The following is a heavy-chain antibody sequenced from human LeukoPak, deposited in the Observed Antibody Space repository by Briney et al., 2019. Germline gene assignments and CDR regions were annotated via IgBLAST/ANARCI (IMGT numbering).Heavy chain of an antibody. Sequence: PSQTLSLTCTVSGGSISSGGYYWSWIRQHPGKGLEWIGYIYYSGSTYYNPSLKSRVTISVDTSKNQFSLKLSSVTAADTAVYYCAREQYCGGDCYPPGGYDPWGQGTLVTVSS. CDR1: GGSISSGGYY. CDR3: AREQYCGGDCYPPGGYDP. CDR2: IYYSGST. J-gene: IGHJ5*02. V-gene: IGHV4-31*03. D-gene: IGHD2-21*02.